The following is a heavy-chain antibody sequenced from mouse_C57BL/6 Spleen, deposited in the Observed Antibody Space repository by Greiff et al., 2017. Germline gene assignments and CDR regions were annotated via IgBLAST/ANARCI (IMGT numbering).Heavy chain of an antibody. J-gene: IGHJ1*03. CDR2: IRNKANGYTT. Sequence: EVMLVESGGGLVQPGGSLSLSCAASGFTFTDYYMSWVRQPPGKALEWLGFIRNKANGYTTEYSAAVKGRVTISRDNSQSILYLQMNALIAEDSATYYCARNYGSSSWYFDVWGTGTTVTVSS. V-gene: IGHV7-3*01. CDR3: ARNYGSSSWYFDV. CDR1: GFTFTDYY. D-gene: IGHD1-1*01.